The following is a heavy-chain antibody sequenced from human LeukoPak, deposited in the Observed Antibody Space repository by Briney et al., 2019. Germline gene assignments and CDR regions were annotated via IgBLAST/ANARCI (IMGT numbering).Heavy chain of an antibody. D-gene: IGHD3-22*01. CDR3: AAEPDYYESSGYYSY. V-gene: IGHV3-66*02. Sequence: GGSLRLSCAASGFTVSSNYMSWVRQAPGKGLEWVSVIYSGGSGGSTYYADSVKGRFTISRDNSKNTLYLQMNSLRAEDTAVYYCAAEPDYYESSGYYSYWGQGTLVTVSS. J-gene: IGHJ4*02. CDR2: IYSGGSGGST. CDR1: GFTVSSNY.